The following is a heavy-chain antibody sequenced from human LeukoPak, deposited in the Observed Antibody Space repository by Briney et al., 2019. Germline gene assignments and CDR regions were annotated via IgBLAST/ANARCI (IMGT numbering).Heavy chain of an antibody. V-gene: IGHV4-30-2*01. Sequence: SETLSLTCAVSGGSISSGGYSWSWIRQPPGKGLEWIGYIYHSGSTYYNPSLKSRVTISVDRSKNQFSLKLSSVTAADTAVYYCARGSSGWYLYWGQGTLVTVSS. CDR1: GGSISSGGYS. D-gene: IGHD6-19*01. CDR2: IYHSGST. CDR3: ARGSSGWYLY. J-gene: IGHJ4*02.